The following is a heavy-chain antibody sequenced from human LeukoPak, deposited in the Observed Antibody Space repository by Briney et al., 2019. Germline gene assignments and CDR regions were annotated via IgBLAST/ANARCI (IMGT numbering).Heavy chain of an antibody. CDR2: ISSSGSTM. CDR3: ARDNDYVWGSYRY. J-gene: IGHJ4*02. D-gene: IGHD3-16*02. Sequence: GGSLRLSCAASGFTFSDYYMSWIRQAPGKGLEWVSYISSSGSTMYYADSVKGRFTISRDNAKNSLYLQMNSLRAEDTAVYYCARDNDYVWGSYRYWGQGTLVTVSS. V-gene: IGHV3-11*01. CDR1: GFTFSDYY.